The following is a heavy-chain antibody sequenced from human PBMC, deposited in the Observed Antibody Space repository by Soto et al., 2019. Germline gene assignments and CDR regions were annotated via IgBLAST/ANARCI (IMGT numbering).Heavy chain of an antibody. Sequence: PGGSLRLSCAASGFTFSSYAMHWVRQAPGKGLEWVAVISYDGSNKYYADSVKGRFTISRDNSKSTLYLQMNSLRAEDTAVYYCAREGPNVAHDAFDIWGQGTMVTVSS. J-gene: IGHJ3*02. CDR3: AREGPNVAHDAFDI. CDR1: GFTFSSYA. V-gene: IGHV3-30-3*01. D-gene: IGHD1-1*01. CDR2: ISYDGSNK.